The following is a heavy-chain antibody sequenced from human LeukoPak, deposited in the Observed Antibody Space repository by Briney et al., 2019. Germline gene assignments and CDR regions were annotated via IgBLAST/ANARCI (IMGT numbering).Heavy chain of an antibody. CDR1: GYTLTELS. D-gene: IGHD5-18*01. CDR2: IIPKSGAT. V-gene: IGHV1-2*02. CDR3: ARDLRSGGVTYGQDS. J-gene: IGHJ4*02. Sequence: EASVKVSCKVSGYTLTELSMHWVRQAPGQGLEWMGWIIPKSGATNYAQKFRDRVTVTSDTSTAYMDLSRLTSDDTAVYYCARDLRSGGVTYGQDSWGQGTLVTVSS.